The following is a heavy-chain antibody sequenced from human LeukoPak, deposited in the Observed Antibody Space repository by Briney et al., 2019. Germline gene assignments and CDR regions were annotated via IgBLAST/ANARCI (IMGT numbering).Heavy chain of an antibody. CDR1: GFTFSTYG. Sequence: PGGSLRLSCAASGFTFSTYGLHWVRQAPGKGPEWVAVIWYDGSNKYYADSVKGRFTISRDKSKNTLDLQMNSLRAEDTAVYYCAKGGSITAAGGFDPWGQGTLVTVSS. J-gene: IGHJ5*02. V-gene: IGHV3-30*02. CDR3: AKGGSITAAGGFDP. D-gene: IGHD6-13*01. CDR2: IWYDGSNK.